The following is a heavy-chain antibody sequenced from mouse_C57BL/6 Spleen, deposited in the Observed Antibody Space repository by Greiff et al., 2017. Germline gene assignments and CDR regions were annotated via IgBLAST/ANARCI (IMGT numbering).Heavy chain of an antibody. J-gene: IGHJ2*01. CDR3: ARKESYYFDY. V-gene: IGHV5-17*01. D-gene: IGHD6-2*01. Sequence: DVKLVESGGGLVKPGGSLKLSCAASGFTFSDYGMHWVRQAPEKGLEWVAYISSGSSTIYYADTVKGRFTISRDNAKNTLFLQMTSLRSEDTAMYYCARKESYYFDYWGQGTTLTVSS. CDR1: GFTFSDYG. CDR2: ISSGSSTI.